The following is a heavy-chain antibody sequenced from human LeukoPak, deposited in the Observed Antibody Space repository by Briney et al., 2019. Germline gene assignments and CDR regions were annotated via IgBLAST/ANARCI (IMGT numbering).Heavy chain of an antibody. CDR3: AREAWFGEHVGMDV. Sequence: PSETLSLTCTVSGGSISGYYWSWIRQPAGKGLEWIGRIYPSGSTNYNPSLTSRVTMSVDTSKNQFSLKLTSVTAADTAVYYCAREAWFGEHVGMDVWGQGTTVTVSS. J-gene: IGHJ6*02. CDR1: GGSISGYY. CDR2: IYPSGST. D-gene: IGHD3-10*01. V-gene: IGHV4-4*07.